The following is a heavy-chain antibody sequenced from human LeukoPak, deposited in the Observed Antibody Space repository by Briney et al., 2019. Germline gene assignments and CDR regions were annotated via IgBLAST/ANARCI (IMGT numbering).Heavy chain of an antibody. D-gene: IGHD2-2*01. CDR2: INPNNGGT. V-gene: IGHV1-2*02. Sequence: ASVRGSCAGPGYTFTPENMCWVRQAPGQGLEWLGWINPNNGGTNYAQKFQGRVTITRDTSIATAYMDLSRLRSDDTAVYYCARTDAIAGGHWFLHWARETLVTVSS. CDR3: ARTDAIAGGHWFLH. CDR1: GYTFTPEN. J-gene: IGHJ5*02.